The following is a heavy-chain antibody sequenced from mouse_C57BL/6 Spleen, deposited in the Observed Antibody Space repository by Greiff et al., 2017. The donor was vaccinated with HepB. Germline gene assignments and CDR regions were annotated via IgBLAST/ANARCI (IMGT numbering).Heavy chain of an antibody. V-gene: IGHV1-39*01. D-gene: IGHD1-1*01. CDR3: ARERDYYGSGWYFDV. CDR1: GYSFTDYN. Sequence: VQLQQSGPELVKPGASVKISCKASGYSFTDYNMNWVKQSNGKSLEWIGVITPNYGSTSFNQKLKGKATLTVDQSSSTAYLQRNSRTSEDSAVYYCARERDYYGSGWYFDVWSKGTTVTVSS. CDR2: ITPNYGST. J-gene: IGHJ1*03.